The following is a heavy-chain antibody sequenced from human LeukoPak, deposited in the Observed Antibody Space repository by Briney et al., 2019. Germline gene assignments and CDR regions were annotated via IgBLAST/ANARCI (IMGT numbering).Heavy chain of an antibody. CDR1: GFTFSSYA. Sequence: GGSLRLSCAASGFTFSSYAMHWVRQAPGKGLEYVSAISSNGGSTYYANSVKGRFTISRDNAKNSLYLQMNGLRAEDTAVYYCARDHITIFGVVLPYGMDVWGQGTTVTVSS. J-gene: IGHJ6*02. V-gene: IGHV3-64*01. CDR2: ISSNGGST. D-gene: IGHD3-3*01. CDR3: ARDHITIFGVVLPYGMDV.